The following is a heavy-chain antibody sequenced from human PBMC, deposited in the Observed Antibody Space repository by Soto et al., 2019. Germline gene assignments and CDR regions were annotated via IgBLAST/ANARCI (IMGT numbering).Heavy chain of an antibody. CDR3: AKSPSHMGYYLDY. Sequence: HPGGSLRLSCAASGFTFNTYGMHWVRQAPGKGLEWVAIISYDGSDKIYADSVKGRFTISRDNARNTLYLQMNSLRGEATAVYYCAKSPSHMGYYLDYWGKETRCTTSS. CDR1: GFTFNTYG. CDR2: ISYDGSDK. J-gene: IGHJ4*01. D-gene: IGHD2-21*01. V-gene: IGHV3-30*18.